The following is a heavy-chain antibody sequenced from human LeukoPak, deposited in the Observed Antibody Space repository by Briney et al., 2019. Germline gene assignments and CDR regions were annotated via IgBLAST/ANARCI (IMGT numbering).Heavy chain of an antibody. D-gene: IGHD3-3*01. CDR1: GGSISSYY. V-gene: IGHV4-59*12. CDR3: ARGGTKYYDFWSGYYTYFDY. Sequence: SETLSLTCTVSGGSISSYYWSWIRQPPGKGLEWIGYIYYSGSTNYNPSLKSRVTISVDTSKNQFSLKLSSVTAADTAVYYCARGGTKYYDFWSGYYTYFDYWGQGTLVTVSS. CDR2: IYYSGST. J-gene: IGHJ4*02.